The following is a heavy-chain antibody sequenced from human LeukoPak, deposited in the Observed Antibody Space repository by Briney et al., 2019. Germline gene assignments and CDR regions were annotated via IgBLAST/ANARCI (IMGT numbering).Heavy chain of an antibody. CDR1: GGSISSGGYS. CDR3: ARAYGSAFDWYFDL. J-gene: IGHJ2*01. Sequence: SETLPLTCAVSGGSISSGGYSWSWIRQPPGKGLEWIGYIYHSGSTYYNPSLKSRVTISVDRSKNQFSLKLSSVTAADTAVYYCARAYGSAFDWYFDLWGRGTLVTVSS. D-gene: IGHD3-10*01. CDR2: IYHSGST. V-gene: IGHV4-30-2*01.